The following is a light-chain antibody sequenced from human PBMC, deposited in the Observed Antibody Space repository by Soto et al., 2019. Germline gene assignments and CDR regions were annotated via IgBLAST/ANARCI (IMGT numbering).Light chain of an antibody. V-gene: IGKV3-20*01. CDR2: GAS. CDR3: QQYGSSPRT. CDR1: QSVSTSS. Sequence: EIVLTQSPATLSLSPGERATLSCRASQSVSTSSLAWYQQKGGQAPRLLIHGASSRATGIPDRFSGSGSGTDFTLTISRLEPEDFAVYYCQQYGSSPRTFGQGTKVDIK. J-gene: IGKJ1*01.